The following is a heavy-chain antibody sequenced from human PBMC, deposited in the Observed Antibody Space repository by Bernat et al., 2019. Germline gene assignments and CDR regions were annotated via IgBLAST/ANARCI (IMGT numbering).Heavy chain of an antibody. CDR1: GFTFGDYA. CDR2: IRSKAYGGTT. J-gene: IGHJ4*02. CDR3: TRGEYGSTIFGVVITFDY. V-gene: IGHV3-49*05. D-gene: IGHD3-3*01. Sequence: EVQLVESGGGLVKPGRSLRLSCTASGFTFGDYAMSWFRQAPGKGLEWVGFIRSKAYGGTTEYAASVKGRFTISRDDSKSIAYLQMNSLKTEDTAVYYCTRGEYGSTIFGVVITFDYRGQGTLVTVSS.